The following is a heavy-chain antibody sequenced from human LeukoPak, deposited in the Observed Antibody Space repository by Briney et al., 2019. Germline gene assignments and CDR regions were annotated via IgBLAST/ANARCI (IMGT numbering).Heavy chain of an antibody. V-gene: IGHV1-8*01. Sequence: VASVKVSCKASGYTFTSYDINWVRQATGQGLEWMGWMNPNSGNTGYAQKFQGRVTMTTNTSISTAYMELSSLRSEDTAVYYCARGPALYCSSTSCYAGSAFDPWGQGTLVTVSS. CDR1: GYTFTSYD. CDR3: ARGPALYCSSTSCYAGSAFDP. D-gene: IGHD2-2*01. J-gene: IGHJ5*02. CDR2: MNPNSGNT.